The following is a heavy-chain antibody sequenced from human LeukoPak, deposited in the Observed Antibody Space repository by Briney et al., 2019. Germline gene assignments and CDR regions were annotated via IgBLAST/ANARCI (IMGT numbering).Heavy chain of an antibody. CDR2: INHSGST. CDR3: ARGFEYFRH. V-gene: IGHV4-34*01. Sequence: PSETLSLTCAVYGGSFSGYYWSWIRQPPGKGLEWIGEINHSGSTNYNPSLKSRVTISVDTSKNQFSLKLSSVTAADTAVYYCARGFEYFRHWGQGTLVTVSS. CDR1: GGSFSGYY. J-gene: IGHJ1*01.